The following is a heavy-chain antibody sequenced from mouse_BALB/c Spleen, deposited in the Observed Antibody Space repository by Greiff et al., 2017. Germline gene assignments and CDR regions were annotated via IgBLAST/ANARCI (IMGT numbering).Heavy chain of an antibody. CDR1: GFTFSSFG. Sequence: EVHLVESGGGLVQPGGSRKLSCAASGFTFSSFGMHWVRQAPEKGLEWVAYISSGSSTIYYADTVKGRFTISRDNPKNTLFLQMTSLRSEDTAMYYCAIAPLLGFYAMDYWGQGTSVTVSS. J-gene: IGHJ4*01. V-gene: IGHV5-17*02. CDR3: AIAPLLGFYAMDY. D-gene: IGHD4-1*01. CDR2: ISSGSSTI.